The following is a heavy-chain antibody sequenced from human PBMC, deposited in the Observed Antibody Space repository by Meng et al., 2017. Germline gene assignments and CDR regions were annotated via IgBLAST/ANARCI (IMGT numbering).Heavy chain of an antibody. CDR2: IYYSWST. CDR1: GVSISSLRYY. J-gene: IGHJ6*02. CDR3: AGDPPAGTNYYYYGMDV. V-gene: IGHV4-39*07. Sequence: ESLKIPFTVAGVSISSLRYYWGWIRQPPGKGLEWIGAIYYSWSTYYNPPMKSRITISVDTSKNQFSLKLSSVTAADTAVYYCAGDPPAGTNYYYYGMDVWGQGTTVTVSS. D-gene: IGHD6-13*01.